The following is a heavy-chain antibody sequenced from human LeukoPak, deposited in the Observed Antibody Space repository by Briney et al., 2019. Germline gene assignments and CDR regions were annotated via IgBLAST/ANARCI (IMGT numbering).Heavy chain of an antibody. Sequence: SETLSLTCTVSGGSISSYYWSWIRQPPGKGLEWIGYIYYSGSTNYNPSLKGRVTISVDTSKNQFSLKLSSVTAADTAVYYCARYMDYYFDYWGQGTLVTVSS. CDR3: ARYMDYYFDY. CDR1: GGSISSYY. V-gene: IGHV4-59*01. J-gene: IGHJ4*02. D-gene: IGHD3/OR15-3a*01. CDR2: IYYSGST.